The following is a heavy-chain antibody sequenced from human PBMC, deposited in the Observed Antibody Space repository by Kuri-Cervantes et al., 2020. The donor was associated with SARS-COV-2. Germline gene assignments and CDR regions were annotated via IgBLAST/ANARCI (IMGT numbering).Heavy chain of an antibody. CDR3: ARLSDSSGYYRDVVSQI. V-gene: IGHV1-46*01. CDR2: INPSGGST. J-gene: IGHJ4*02. D-gene: IGHD3-22*01. Sequence: ASVKVSCKASGYTFTSYYMHWVRQAPGQGLEWMGIINPSGGSTSYAQKFRGRVTMTRDTSTSTVYMELSSLRSEDTAVYYCARLSDSSGYYRDVVSQIWGQGTLVTVSS. CDR1: GYTFTSYY.